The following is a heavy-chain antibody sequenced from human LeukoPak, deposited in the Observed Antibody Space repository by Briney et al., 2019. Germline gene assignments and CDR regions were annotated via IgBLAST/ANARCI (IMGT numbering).Heavy chain of an antibody. Sequence: GGPLRLSCAAPGFTFSSYSMNWVRQAPGKGLEWVSSISSSSSYIYYADSVKGRFTISRDNAKNSLYLQMNSLRAEDTAVYYCARSGDTAMVTGHFDYWGQGTLVTVSS. CDR2: ISSSSSYI. CDR1: GFTFSSYS. CDR3: ARSGDTAMVTGHFDY. V-gene: IGHV3-21*01. J-gene: IGHJ4*02. D-gene: IGHD5-18*01.